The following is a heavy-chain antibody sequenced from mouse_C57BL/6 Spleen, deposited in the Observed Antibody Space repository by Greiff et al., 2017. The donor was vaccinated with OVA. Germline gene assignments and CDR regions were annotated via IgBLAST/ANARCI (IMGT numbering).Heavy chain of an antibody. D-gene: IGHD2-3*01. J-gene: IGHJ2*01. CDR1: GYTFTSYG. CDR2: IYPRSGNT. Sequence: VQLQQSGAELARPGASVKLSCKASGYTFTSYGISWVKQRTGQGLEWIGEIYPRSGNTYYNEKFKGKATMTADKSSITAYMELRSLTSEDSAVYFCARYLDGYYHFDYWGQGTTLTVSS. CDR3: ARYLDGYYHFDY. V-gene: IGHV1-81*01.